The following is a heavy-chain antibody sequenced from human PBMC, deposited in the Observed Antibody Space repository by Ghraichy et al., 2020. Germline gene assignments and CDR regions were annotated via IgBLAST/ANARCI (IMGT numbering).Heavy chain of an antibody. J-gene: IGHJ5*01. CDR1: GLTFSGYA. V-gene: IGHV3-23*01. Sequence: WGSLRLSCAASGLTFSGYAMTWVRQAPGKGLEWVSIISGGGGSIFYADSVKGRFTISRDNSKSTLYLQMNSLRAEDTAVYYCAKGLGPLCEGDCLSRILDSWGHGTLVTVSS. CDR2: ISGGGGSI. D-gene: IGHD2-21*02. CDR3: AKGLGPLCEGDCLSRILDS.